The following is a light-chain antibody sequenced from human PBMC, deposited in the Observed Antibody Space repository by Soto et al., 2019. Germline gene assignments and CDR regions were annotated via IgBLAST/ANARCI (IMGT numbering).Light chain of an antibody. CDR3: QEPYSCAIS. Sequence: DNQMTQSPYSLSASVGDRVTITCQASQDISNHLNWYQQKPGKAPRLLIYDASNLETGVPSRFSGSGSGTDFTVTISSLLHDDVAPYYYQEPYSCAISFGQGTRVEIK. CDR2: DAS. V-gene: IGKV1-33*01. CDR1: QDISNH. J-gene: IGKJ5*01.